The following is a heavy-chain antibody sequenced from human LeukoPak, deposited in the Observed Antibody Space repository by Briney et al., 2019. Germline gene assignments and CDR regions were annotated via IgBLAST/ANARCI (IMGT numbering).Heavy chain of an antibody. V-gene: IGHV3-30-3*01. J-gene: IGHJ4*02. CDR1: GLTFSSNP. CDR2: ISYDGNTK. CDR3: ARDRGDGYNSHFDY. Sequence: PGGSLRLSCAASGLTFSSNPMHWVRQAPGKGLEWVAVISYDGNTKYYADSVKGRFTISRDNSKNTLYLQMNSPRAEDTAVYYCARDRGDGYNSHFDYWGQGTLVTVSS. D-gene: IGHD5-24*01.